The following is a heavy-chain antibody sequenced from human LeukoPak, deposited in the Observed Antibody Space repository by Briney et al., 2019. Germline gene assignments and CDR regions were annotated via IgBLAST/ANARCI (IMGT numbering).Heavy chain of an antibody. CDR2: IYHSGIT. Sequence: SETLSLTCTVSGYSISSGGYYWSWIRQHPGEGREWIGYIYHSGITYYNPSLKSRVTTSVDTSKNQFSLKLSSVTAADTAVYYCARSAYDGSRYYSDSWGQGTLVTVSS. CDR3: ARSAYDGSRYYSDS. J-gene: IGHJ4*02. D-gene: IGHD3-22*01. V-gene: IGHV4-31*03. CDR1: GYSISSGGYY.